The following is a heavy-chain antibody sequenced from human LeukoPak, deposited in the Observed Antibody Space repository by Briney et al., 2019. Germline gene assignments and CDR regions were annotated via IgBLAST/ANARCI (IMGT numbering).Heavy chain of an antibody. J-gene: IGHJ4*02. Sequence: SETLSLTCTVSGGSISNYYWSWIRQPPGKGLEWIGYIYYSGSTDYNPSLKSRVTISVDTSKNQFSLKLSSVTAADTAVYYCAREVISTTNYWGQGTLVTVSS. CDR3: AREVISTTNY. D-gene: IGHD3-22*01. CDR2: IYYSGST. V-gene: IGHV4-59*12. CDR1: GGSISNYY.